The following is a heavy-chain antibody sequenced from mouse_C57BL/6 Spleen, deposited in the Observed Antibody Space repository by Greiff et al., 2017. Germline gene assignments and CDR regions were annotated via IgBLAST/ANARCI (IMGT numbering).Heavy chain of an antibody. CDR2: ISSGGSYT. CDR1: GFTFSSYG. J-gene: IGHJ2*01. V-gene: IGHV5-6*01. CDR3: ARHREYVVEYFDY. D-gene: IGHD5-1*01. Sequence: EVQLQESGGDLVKPGGSLKLSCAASGFTFSSYGMSWVRQTPDKRLEWVATISSGGSYTYYPDSVKGRFTISRDNAKNTLYLQMSSLKSEDTAMYYCARHREYVVEYFDYWGQGTTLTVSS.